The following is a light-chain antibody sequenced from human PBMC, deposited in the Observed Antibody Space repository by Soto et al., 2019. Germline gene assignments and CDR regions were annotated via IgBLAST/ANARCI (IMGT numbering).Light chain of an antibody. V-gene: IGKV3-20*01. CDR1: QTTSSSY. CDR3: QQFGSSPPRYT. Sequence: DIVLTQSPGTLSLSPGERATLSCRASQTTSSSYLAWYQKKPGQAPRLLIYGASSRATGIPDRFSGSGSGTYFTLTISRLEPEDFAVYYCQQFGSSPPRYTFGQGTKLEIK. CDR2: GAS. J-gene: IGKJ2*01.